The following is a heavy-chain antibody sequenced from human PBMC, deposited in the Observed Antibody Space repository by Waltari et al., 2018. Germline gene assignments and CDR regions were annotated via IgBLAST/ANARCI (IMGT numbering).Heavy chain of an antibody. V-gene: IGHV1-69*12. CDR3: ARRQLGGAFDP. J-gene: IGHJ5*02. Sequence: QVQLVQSGAQVKKPGSSVKVSCKASGGPFVSYAISWVRQAPGEGLGWMGGIIPIFGTAPNYAQKFQGRLTVTADESTATVYMDLSSLRSDDTAVYYCARRQLGGAFDPWGQGTLVSVSS. D-gene: IGHD3-16*01. CDR2: IIPIFGTAP. CDR1: GGPFVSYA.